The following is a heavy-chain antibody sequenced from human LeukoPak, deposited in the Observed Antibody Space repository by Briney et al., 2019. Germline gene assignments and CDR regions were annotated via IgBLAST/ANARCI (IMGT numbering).Heavy chain of an antibody. J-gene: IGHJ5*01. Sequence: PAETLSLTCTFSGCSIIRCGYYWSCIRQHPGKGLVGIGYIYYRGSTYYNPSLKSRVTISVDTSKNQFALKLSAVTQADTGVYCCARRGYRVSGPRGRFDSWRQGTHNTVCS. CDR1: GCSIIRCGYY. CDR2: IYYRGST. CDR3: ARRGYRVSGPRGRFDS. V-gene: IGHV4-31*03. D-gene: IGHD6-13*01.